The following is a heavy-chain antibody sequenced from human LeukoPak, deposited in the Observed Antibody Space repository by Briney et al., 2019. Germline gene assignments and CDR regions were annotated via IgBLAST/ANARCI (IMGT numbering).Heavy chain of an antibody. D-gene: IGHD6-13*01. V-gene: IGHV4-59*01. CDR3: ARDRIDGSTWLTNDY. CDR2: IYYSGST. J-gene: IGHJ4*02. Sequence: SETLSLTCTVSGGSISSYYWSWIRQPPGKGLEWIGYIYYSGSTNYNPSLKSRVTISVDTSKNQFSLKLSSVTAADTAVYYCARDRIDGSTWLTNDYWGQGTLVTVSS. CDR1: GGSISSYY.